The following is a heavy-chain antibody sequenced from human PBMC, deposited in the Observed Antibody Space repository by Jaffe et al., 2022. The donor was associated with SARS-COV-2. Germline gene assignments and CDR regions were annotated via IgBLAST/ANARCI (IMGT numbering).Heavy chain of an antibody. Sequence: QVQLVQSGAEVKKPGASVKVSCKASGYTFTSYYMHWVRQAPGQGLEWMGIINPSGGSTSYAQKFQGRVTMTRDTSTSTVYMELSSLRSEDTAVYYCARIAAPYDSSGYLNYWGQGTLVTVSS. D-gene: IGHD3-22*01. V-gene: IGHV1-46*01. CDR3: ARIAAPYDSSGYLNY. J-gene: IGHJ4*02. CDR2: INPSGGST. CDR1: GYTFTSYY.